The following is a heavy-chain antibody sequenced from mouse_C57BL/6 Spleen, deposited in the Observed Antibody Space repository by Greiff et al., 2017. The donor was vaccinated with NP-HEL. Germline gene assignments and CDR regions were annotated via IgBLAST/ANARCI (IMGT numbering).Heavy chain of an antibody. CDR2: ISSGSSTI. Sequence: EVKVVESGGGLVKPGGSLKLSCAASGFTFSDYGMHWVRQAPEKGLEWVAYISSGSSTIYYADTVKGRFTISRDNAKNTLFLQMTSLRSEDTAMYYCARNQRRGYFDYWGQGTTLTVSS. V-gene: IGHV5-17*01. CDR3: ARNQRRGYFDY. CDR1: GFTFSDYG. D-gene: IGHD3-3*01. J-gene: IGHJ2*01.